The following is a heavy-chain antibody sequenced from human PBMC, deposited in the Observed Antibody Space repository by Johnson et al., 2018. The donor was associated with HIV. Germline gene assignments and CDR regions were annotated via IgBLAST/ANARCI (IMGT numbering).Heavy chain of an antibody. CDR3: ARESGGIVVVFDAFDI. CDR1: GFTFNSYG. CDR2: IRYDGSNK. D-gene: IGHD3-22*01. J-gene: IGHJ3*02. Sequence: QVQLVESGGGVVQPGGSLRLSCVASGFTFNSYGMHWVRQAPGKGLEWVAFIRYDGSNKYYADSVKGRFTISRDNSKNTLFLQMSSLRTEDTAVYYCARESGGIVVVFDAFDIWGQGTMVTVSS. V-gene: IGHV3-30*02.